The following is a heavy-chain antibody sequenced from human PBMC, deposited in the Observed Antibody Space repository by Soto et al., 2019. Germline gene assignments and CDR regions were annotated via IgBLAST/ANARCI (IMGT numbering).Heavy chain of an antibody. CDR3: TKLQRRWLNSDY. V-gene: IGHV4-34*01. CDR1: GGSFSGYY. J-gene: IGHJ4*02. D-gene: IGHD5-12*01. CDR2: INHSGST. Sequence: PSETLSLTCAVYGGSFSGYYWSWIRQPPGKGLEWIGEINHSGSTNYNPSLKSRVTISVDTSKNQFSLKLNSVTAADTAVYYCTKLQRRWLNSDYWGQGTLVTVSS.